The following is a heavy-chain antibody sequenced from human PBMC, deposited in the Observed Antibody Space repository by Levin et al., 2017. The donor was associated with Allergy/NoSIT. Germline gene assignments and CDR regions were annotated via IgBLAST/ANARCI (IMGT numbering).Heavy chain of an antibody. CDR2: IYYSGST. V-gene: IGHV4-59*01. CDR3: AREVRSWSSSSWYVDWFDP. CDR1: GGSISSYY. D-gene: IGHD6-13*01. Sequence: SETLSLTCTVSGGSISSYYWSWIRQPPGKGLEWIGYIYYSGSTNYNPSLKSRVTISVDTSKNQFSLKLSSVTAADTAVYYCAREVRSWSSSSWYVDWFDPWGQGTLVTVSS. J-gene: IGHJ5*02.